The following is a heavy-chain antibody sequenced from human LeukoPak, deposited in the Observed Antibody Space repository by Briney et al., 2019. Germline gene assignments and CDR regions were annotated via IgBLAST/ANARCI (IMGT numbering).Heavy chain of an antibody. CDR1: GYTFTGYY. CDR2: INPNSGGT. CDR3: ARGHSPGAHSSSSEGYDY. Sequence: ASVKVSCKASGYTFTGYYMHWVRQAPGQGLEWMGWINPNSGGTNYAQKFQGRVTMTRDTSISTAYMELSRLRSDDTAVYYCARGHSPGAHSSSSEGYDYWGQGTLVTVSS. D-gene: IGHD6-6*01. V-gene: IGHV1-2*02. J-gene: IGHJ4*02.